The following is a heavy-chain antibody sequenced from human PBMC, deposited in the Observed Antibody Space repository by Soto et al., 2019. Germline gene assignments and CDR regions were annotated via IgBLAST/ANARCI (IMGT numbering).Heavy chain of an antibody. V-gene: IGHV3-23*01. J-gene: IGHJ4*02. Sequence: LRLSCAASGFTFSSYAMGWVRQAPGKGLEWVSSISGSGGNTHYADSVKGRFTISRDNSKNTLYLQVNSLRAEDTAVYYCAKGPTSILAVAGTLDYWGQGTLVTVSS. CDR2: ISGSGGNT. CDR3: AKGPTSILAVAGTLDY. D-gene: IGHD6-19*01. CDR1: GFTFSSYA.